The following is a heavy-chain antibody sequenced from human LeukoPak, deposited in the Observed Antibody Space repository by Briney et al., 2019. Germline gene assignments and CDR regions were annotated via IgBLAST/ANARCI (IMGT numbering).Heavy chain of an antibody. J-gene: IGHJ5*02. Sequence: SETLSLTCTVSGGSFTNYYWSWIRQPPGKGLEWIGFVSSSGSTIYNPSLASRLTISVDTSKNQFSLKLSSVTAADTAVYYCARRLHYYGSGNWFDPWGQGTLVTVSS. V-gene: IGHV4-59*12. CDR2: VSSSGST. CDR1: GGSFTNYY. CDR3: ARRLHYYGSGNWFDP. D-gene: IGHD3-10*01.